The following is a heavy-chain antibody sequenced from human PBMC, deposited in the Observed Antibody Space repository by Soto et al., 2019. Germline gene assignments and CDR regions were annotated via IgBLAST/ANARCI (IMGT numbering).Heavy chain of an antibody. CDR2: IWYDGSNK. CDR1: GFTFSSYG. Sequence: PGGSLRLSCAASGFTFSSYGMHWVRQAPGKGLEWVAVIWYDGSNKYYADSVKGRFTISRDNSKNTLYLQMNSLRAEDTAVYYCARDFRIASGSAAGAFDIWGQGTMVTVSS. V-gene: IGHV3-33*01. CDR3: ARDFRIASGSAAGAFDI. D-gene: IGHD1-26*01. J-gene: IGHJ3*02.